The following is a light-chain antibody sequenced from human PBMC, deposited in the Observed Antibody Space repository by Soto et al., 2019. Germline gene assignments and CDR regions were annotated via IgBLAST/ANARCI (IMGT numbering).Light chain of an antibody. V-gene: IGKV3-20*01. J-gene: IGKJ2*01. CDR2: GAS. CDR3: QQYGSSPPYT. Sequence: EIVLTQSPGTLSLSPGERATLSCRASQSVSSNYLAWYQQKPGQAPRLLIYGASSRATGIPDRFSGSGSGTDFALTISRLEPEDFAVYYCQQYGSSPPYTFGPGIKLEIK. CDR1: QSVSSNY.